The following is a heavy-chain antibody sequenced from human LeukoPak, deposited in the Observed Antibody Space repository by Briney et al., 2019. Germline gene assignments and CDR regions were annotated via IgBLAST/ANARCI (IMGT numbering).Heavy chain of an antibody. CDR2: ISTSSKYI. J-gene: IGHJ4*02. D-gene: IGHD6-19*01. Sequence: GGSLRLSCAASGFTFSNYKMNWVRPAPGKGLEWVSFISTSSKYIYYSDSVKGRFTISRDNAKNSLFVQMNSLRAEDTAVYYCATVSDGWSGYWGQGTLVTVSS. V-gene: IGHV3-21*01. CDR1: GFTFSNYK. CDR3: ATVSDGWSGY.